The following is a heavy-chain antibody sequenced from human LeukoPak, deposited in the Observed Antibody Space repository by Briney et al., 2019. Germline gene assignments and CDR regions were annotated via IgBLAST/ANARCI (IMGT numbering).Heavy chain of an antibody. Sequence: GGSLRLSCAASGFTFSSYSMNWVRRAPGKGLEWVSSISSSSSYIYYADSVKGRFTISRDNAKNSLYLQMNSLRAEDTAVYYCARRHCSGGSCYVDPWGQGTLVTVSS. D-gene: IGHD2-15*01. CDR2: ISSSSSYI. J-gene: IGHJ5*02. CDR3: ARRHCSGGSCYVDP. V-gene: IGHV3-21*01. CDR1: GFTFSSYS.